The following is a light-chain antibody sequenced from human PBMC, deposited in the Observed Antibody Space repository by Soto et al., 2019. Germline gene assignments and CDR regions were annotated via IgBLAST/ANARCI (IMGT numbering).Light chain of an antibody. CDR1: QSVSSSY. Sequence: EIVLTQSPGTLSLSPGEGAILSCRASQSVSSSYLAWYQQKPGQAPRLLLYGASSRATGIPDRFSGSGSGTDFTLTISRLEPEDFAVYYCQQYGSSPTWTFGQGTKVDIK. V-gene: IGKV3-20*01. CDR2: GAS. J-gene: IGKJ1*01. CDR3: QQYGSSPTWT.